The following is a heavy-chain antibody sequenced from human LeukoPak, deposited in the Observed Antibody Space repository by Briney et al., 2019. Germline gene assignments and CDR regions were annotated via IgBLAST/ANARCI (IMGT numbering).Heavy chain of an antibody. Sequence: GGSLRLSCAASGFTFSDYYMSWIRQAPGKGLEWVSYISSSGSTIYYADSVKGRFTISRDNAKNSLYLRMNSLRAEDTAVYYCARDWVTGTNDYWGQGTLVTVSS. CDR3: ARDWVTGTNDY. J-gene: IGHJ4*02. CDR1: GFTFSDYY. V-gene: IGHV3-11*01. D-gene: IGHD1-7*01. CDR2: ISSSGSTI.